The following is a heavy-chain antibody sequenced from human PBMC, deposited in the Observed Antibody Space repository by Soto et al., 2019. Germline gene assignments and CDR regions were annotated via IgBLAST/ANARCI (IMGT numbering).Heavy chain of an antibody. CDR1: GFTFSSYG. CDR2: IWYDGSNK. V-gene: IGHV3-33*01. Sequence: HPGGSLSLSCAASGFTFSSYGMHWVRQAPGKGLEWVAVIWYDGSNKYYADSVKGRFTISRDNSKNTLYLQMNSLRAEDTAVYYCARVSHCSGGSCYGKFDYWGQGTLVTVSS. CDR3: ARVSHCSGGSCYGKFDY. D-gene: IGHD2-15*01. J-gene: IGHJ4*02.